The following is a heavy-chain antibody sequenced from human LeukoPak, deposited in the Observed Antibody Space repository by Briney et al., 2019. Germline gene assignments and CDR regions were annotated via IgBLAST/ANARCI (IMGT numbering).Heavy chain of an antibody. Sequence: GGSLRLSCEVSGFTFSRSAMTWVRQAPGKGLEWVSGITDSGGTTYYADSVKGRFTISRDNSKNTLYLQMNSLRAEDTALYYCAKGRYYDSSGYCLLEYWGQGTLVTVSS. CDR3: AKGRYYDSSGYCLLEY. J-gene: IGHJ4*02. CDR1: GFTFSRSA. V-gene: IGHV3-23*01. D-gene: IGHD3-22*01. CDR2: ITDSGGTT.